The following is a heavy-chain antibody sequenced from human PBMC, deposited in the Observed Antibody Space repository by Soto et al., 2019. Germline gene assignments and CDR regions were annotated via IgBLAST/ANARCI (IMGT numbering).Heavy chain of an antibody. V-gene: IGHV3-48*01. Sequence: GGSLRLSCAASGFTFSSYSMNWVRQAPGKGLEWVSYISSSSSTIYYADSVKGRFTISRDNAKNSLYLQMNSLRAEDTAVYYCARDRGCSSTSCWSNWFDPWGQGTLVTVSS. CDR1: GFTFSSYS. D-gene: IGHD2-2*01. CDR3: ARDRGCSSTSCWSNWFDP. J-gene: IGHJ5*02. CDR2: ISSSSSTI.